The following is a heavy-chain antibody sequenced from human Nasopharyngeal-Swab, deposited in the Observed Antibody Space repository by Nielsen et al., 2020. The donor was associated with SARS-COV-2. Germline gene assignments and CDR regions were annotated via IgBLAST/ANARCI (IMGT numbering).Heavy chain of an antibody. D-gene: IGHD5-12*01. J-gene: IGHJ4*02. CDR2: TYYTGSS. V-gene: IGHV4-30-4*01. Sequence: LRLSCTVSGASISSGDYLWTWIRQPPGKGLEWIGYTYYTGSSSYNPSLKSRLTISVDTSKNQFSLKLTSVTAADTAVYYCARETYGAYASFAYWGQGTLVTVSS. CDR1: GASISSGDYL. CDR3: ARETYGAYASFAY.